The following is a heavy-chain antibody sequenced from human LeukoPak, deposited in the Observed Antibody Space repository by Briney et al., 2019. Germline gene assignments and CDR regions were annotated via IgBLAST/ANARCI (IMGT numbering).Heavy chain of an antibody. Sequence: GRSLRLSCAASGFTFSSYAMHWVRQAPGKGLEWVAVISYDGSNKYYVDSVKGRFTISRDNSKNTLYLQMNSLRAEDTAVYYCARGRWELLTGVDYWGQGTLVTVSS. J-gene: IGHJ4*02. CDR3: ARGRWELLTGVDY. V-gene: IGHV3-30-3*01. D-gene: IGHD1-26*01. CDR2: ISYDGSNK. CDR1: GFTFSSYA.